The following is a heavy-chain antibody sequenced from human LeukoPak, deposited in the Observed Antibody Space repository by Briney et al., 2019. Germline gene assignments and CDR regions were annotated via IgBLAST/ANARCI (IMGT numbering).Heavy chain of an antibody. D-gene: IGHD6-13*01. Sequence: PSETLSLTCTVSGGSISSSSYYWGWLRQPPGKGLEWIGSIYYSGSTYYNPSLKSRVTISVDTSKNQFSLKLSSVTAADTAVYYCARRGIAAAGKARYFDLWGRGTLVTVSS. CDR1: GGSISSSSYY. J-gene: IGHJ2*01. CDR3: ARRGIAAAGKARYFDL. V-gene: IGHV4-39*07. CDR2: IYYSGST.